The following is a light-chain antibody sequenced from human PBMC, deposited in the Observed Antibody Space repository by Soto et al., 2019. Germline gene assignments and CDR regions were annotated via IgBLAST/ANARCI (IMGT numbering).Light chain of an antibody. Sequence: DIVLTQSPGTLSLSPGERATLSCRASQTVDSNFLAWYQQKPGQAPRLLIYAASTRATGIPDRFSGRGSGTDFTLTIGRLDPEDFAVYYCLKYGSSPGWTFGPGTKVDIK. CDR3: LKYGSSPGWT. J-gene: IGKJ1*01. CDR1: QTVDSNF. V-gene: IGKV3-20*01. CDR2: AAS.